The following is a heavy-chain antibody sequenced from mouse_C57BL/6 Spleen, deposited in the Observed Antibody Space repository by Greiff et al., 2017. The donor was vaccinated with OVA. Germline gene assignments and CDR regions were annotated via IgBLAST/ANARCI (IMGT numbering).Heavy chain of an antibody. Sequence: VQLQQSGPELVKPGASVKISCKASGYTFTDYYMNWVKQSHGKSLEWIGDINPNNGGTSYNQKFKGKATLTVDKSSSTAYMELRSLTSEDSAVYYCAPITGEGFDYWGQGTTLTVSS. D-gene: IGHD1-1*01. CDR3: APITGEGFDY. CDR1: GYTFTDYY. CDR2: INPNNGGT. V-gene: IGHV1-26*01. J-gene: IGHJ2*01.